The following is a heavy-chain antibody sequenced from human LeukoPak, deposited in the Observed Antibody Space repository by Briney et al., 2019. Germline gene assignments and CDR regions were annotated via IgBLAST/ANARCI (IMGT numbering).Heavy chain of an antibody. CDR3: AKATVIAVVDY. Sequence: GGSLRLSCAASGFTFSSYSMNWVRQAPGKGLEWVSSISSSSSYIYYADSVKGRFTISRDNAKNSLYLQMNSLRAEDTAVYYCAKATVIAVVDYWGQGTLVTVSS. CDR1: GFTFSSYS. D-gene: IGHD6-19*01. J-gene: IGHJ4*02. V-gene: IGHV3-21*04. CDR2: ISSSSSYI.